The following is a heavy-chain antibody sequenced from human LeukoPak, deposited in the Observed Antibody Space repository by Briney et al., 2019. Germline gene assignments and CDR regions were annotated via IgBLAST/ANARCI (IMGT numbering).Heavy chain of an antibody. V-gene: IGHV3-33*06. CDR2: IWYDGSNK. D-gene: IGHD3-22*01. CDR1: GFTFSSCG. Sequence: PGGSLRLSCAASGFTFSSCGMHWVRQAPGKGLEWVAVIWYDGSNKYYADSVKGRFTISRDNSKNTLYLQMNSLRAEDTAVYYCAKGSSGPFDYWGQGTLVTVSS. J-gene: IGHJ4*02. CDR3: AKGSSGPFDY.